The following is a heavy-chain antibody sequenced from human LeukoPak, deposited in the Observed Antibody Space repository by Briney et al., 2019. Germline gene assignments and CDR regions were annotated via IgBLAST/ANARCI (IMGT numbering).Heavy chain of an antibody. CDR1: DGSICSYF. Sequence: SEALSLTCTVSDGSICSYFWSWIRQPAGKGLEWIGRIYTSGSTNYNPSLKSRVTISVDTSKNQFSLKLSSVTAADTAVYYCARSFQATEQWLTFSSWYYYYMDVWGKGTTVTVSS. CDR3: ARSFQATEQWLTFSSWYYYYMDV. V-gene: IGHV4-4*07. D-gene: IGHD6-19*01. J-gene: IGHJ6*03. CDR2: IYTSGST.